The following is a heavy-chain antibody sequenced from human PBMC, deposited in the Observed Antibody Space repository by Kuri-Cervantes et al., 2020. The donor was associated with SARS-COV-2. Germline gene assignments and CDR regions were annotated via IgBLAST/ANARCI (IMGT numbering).Heavy chain of an antibody. Sequence: SETLSLTCTVSGGSISSSSYYWGWIRQPPGKGLEWIGYIYYSGSTNYNPSLKSRVTISVDTSKNQFSLRLSSVTAADTAVYYCARGGGYQRSTFDYWGQGTLVTVSS. D-gene: IGHD2-2*01. CDR1: GGSISSSSYY. V-gene: IGHV4-61*05. CDR3: ARGGGYQRSTFDY. CDR2: IYYSGST. J-gene: IGHJ4*02.